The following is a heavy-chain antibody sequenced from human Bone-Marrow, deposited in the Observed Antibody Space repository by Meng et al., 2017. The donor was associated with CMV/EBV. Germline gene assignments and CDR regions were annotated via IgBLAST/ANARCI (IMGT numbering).Heavy chain of an antibody. Sequence: GESLKISCAASGFTFSSYSMNWVRQAPGKGLEWVSSISSSSSYIYYADSVKGRFTISRDNAKNSLYLQMNSLRAEDTAVYYCARDQGPYYYDSSGYPPDAFDICGQGTMVTVSS. CDR1: GFTFSSYS. J-gene: IGHJ3*02. V-gene: IGHV3-21*01. CDR3: ARDQGPYYYDSSGYPPDAFDI. D-gene: IGHD3-22*01. CDR2: ISSSSSYI.